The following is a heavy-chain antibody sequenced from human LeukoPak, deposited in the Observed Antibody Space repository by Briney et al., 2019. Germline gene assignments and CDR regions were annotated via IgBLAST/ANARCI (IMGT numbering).Heavy chain of an antibody. V-gene: IGHV3-48*03. Sequence: GGSLRLSCAASGFTFSSYEMNWLRQAPGKGLEWVSYISSSGSTIYYADSVKGRFTISRDNAKNSLYLQMNSLRAEDTAVYYCARGRSSGWQECDYWGQGTLVTVSS. D-gene: IGHD6-19*01. J-gene: IGHJ4*02. CDR3: ARGRSSGWQECDY. CDR2: ISSSGSTI. CDR1: GFTFSSYE.